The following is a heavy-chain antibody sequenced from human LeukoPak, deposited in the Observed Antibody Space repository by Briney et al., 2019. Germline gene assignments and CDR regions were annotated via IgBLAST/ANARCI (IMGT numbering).Heavy chain of an antibody. D-gene: IGHD2-2*01. CDR1: GGSISSGGYY. CDR2: IYYSGST. Sequence: SETLSLTCTVSGGSISSGGYYWSWIRQHPGKGLEWIGYIYYSGSTYYNPSLKSRVTISVDTSKNQFSLKLSSVTAADTAVYYCASGDCSSTSCYGNYYGMDVWGKGTTVTVSS. V-gene: IGHV4-31*03. CDR3: ASGDCSSTSCYGNYYGMDV. J-gene: IGHJ6*04.